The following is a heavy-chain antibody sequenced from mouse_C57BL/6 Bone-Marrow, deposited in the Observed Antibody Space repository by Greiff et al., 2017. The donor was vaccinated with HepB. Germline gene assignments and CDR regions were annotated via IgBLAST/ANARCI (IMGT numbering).Heavy chain of an antibody. V-gene: IGHV1-72*01. J-gene: IGHJ2*01. CDR1: GYTFTSYW. D-gene: IGHD1-1*01. CDR3: ARERDLYYYGKDYFDY. CDR2: IDPNSGGT. Sequence: VQLQQPGAELVKPGASVKLSCKASGYTFTSYWMHWVKQRPGRGLEWIGRIDPNSGGTKYNEKFKSKATLTVDKPSSTAYMQLSSLTSEDSAVYYCARERDLYYYGKDYFDYWGQGTTLTVSS.